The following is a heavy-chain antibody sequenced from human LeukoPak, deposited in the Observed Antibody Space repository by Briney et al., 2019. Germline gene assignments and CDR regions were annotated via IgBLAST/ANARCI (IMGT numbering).Heavy chain of an antibody. D-gene: IGHD5-12*01. CDR1: GVTFADYG. V-gene: IGHV3-20*04. Sequence: PGGCLLLSCAASGVTFADYGMSWVRPAPEKGLEWVSGTNWNGGSTGSAHSVKGRFTISRDNAKNSLSLQTNSLPAEHTALCFCARSGWLRLAFVYWGERTLVTVSS. J-gene: IGHJ4*02. CDR2: TNWNGGST. CDR3: ARSGWLRLAFVY.